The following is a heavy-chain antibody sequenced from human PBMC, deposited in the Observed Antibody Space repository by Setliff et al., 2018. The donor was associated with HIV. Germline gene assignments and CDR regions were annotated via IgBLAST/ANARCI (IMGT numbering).Heavy chain of an antibody. Sequence: GSLRLSCAASGFTFSTYWMTWVRQAPGKGLEWVASIKQDGSEKFYVDSVKGRFTISRDNAKNSLYLQMSSLRAEDTALYYCSRGPHRYCSRTNCMYDYWGQGTLVTVSS. J-gene: IGHJ4*02. D-gene: IGHD2-2*01. V-gene: IGHV3-7*03. CDR2: IKQDGSEK. CDR1: GFTFSTYW. CDR3: SRGPHRYCSRTNCMYDY.